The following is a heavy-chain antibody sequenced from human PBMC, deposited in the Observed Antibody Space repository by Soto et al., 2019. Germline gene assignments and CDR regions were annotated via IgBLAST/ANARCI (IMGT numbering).Heavy chain of an antibody. Sequence: SETLSLTCTVSGGSISSSSYYWGWIRQPPGKGLEWIGSIYYSGSTYYNPSLKSRVTISVDTSKNQFSLKLSSVTAADTAVYYCARLQVEWDAFDIWGQGTMVTVSS. CDR3: ARLQVEWDAFDI. J-gene: IGHJ3*02. V-gene: IGHV4-39*01. CDR1: GGSISSSSYY. D-gene: IGHD3-3*01. CDR2: IYYSGST.